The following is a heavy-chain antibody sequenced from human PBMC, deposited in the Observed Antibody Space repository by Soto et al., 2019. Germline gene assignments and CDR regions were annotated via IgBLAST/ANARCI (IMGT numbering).Heavy chain of an antibody. V-gene: IGHV3-30-3*01. Sequence: PVGSLRLSCAASGFTFSSYAMHWVRQAPGKGLEWVAVISYDGSNKYYADSVKGRFTISRDNSKNTLYLQMNSLRAEDTAVYYCAHLSGYWGQGTLVTVSS. CDR1: GFTFSSYA. J-gene: IGHJ4*02. CDR2: ISYDGSNK. CDR3: AHLSGY. D-gene: IGHD3-16*02.